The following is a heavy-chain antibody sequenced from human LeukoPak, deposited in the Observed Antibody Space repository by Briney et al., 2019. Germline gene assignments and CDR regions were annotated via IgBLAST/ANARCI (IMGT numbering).Heavy chain of an antibody. CDR1: GGSISSGGYY. CDR3: ATVRGVIIRDDAFDI. J-gene: IGHJ3*02. V-gene: IGHV4-30-2*01. D-gene: IGHD3-10*02. CDR2: IYHSGST. Sequence: PSETLSLTCTVSGGSISSGGYYWSWIRQPPGKGLEWIGYIYHSGSTYYNPSLKSRVTISVDRSKNQFSLKLSSVTAADTAVYYCATVRGVIIRDDAFDIWGQGTMVTVSS.